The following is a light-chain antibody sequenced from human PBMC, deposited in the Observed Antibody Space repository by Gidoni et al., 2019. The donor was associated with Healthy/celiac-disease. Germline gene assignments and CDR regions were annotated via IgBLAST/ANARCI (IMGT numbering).Light chain of an antibody. Sequence: DIVMTQSPDSLAVSLGERATINCKSSQSVLYSSNNKNYLAWYQQKPGQPPKLLIYWASTRESGVPDRFSGSGSGTDFTLTISSLQAEDVAVYYCQQYYSTPPTFGQGPKVEIK. J-gene: IGKJ1*01. CDR3: QQYYSTPPT. CDR2: WAS. V-gene: IGKV4-1*01. CDR1: QSVLYSSNNKNY.